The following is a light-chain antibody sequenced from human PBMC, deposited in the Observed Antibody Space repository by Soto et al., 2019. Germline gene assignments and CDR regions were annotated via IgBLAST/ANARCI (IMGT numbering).Light chain of an antibody. CDR3: QQYSGSPPWT. J-gene: IGKJ1*01. CDR1: QSVNSGY. Sequence: ELVLTQSPDTLSLSPGERATLSCRASQSVNSGYLAWYQQKPGQAPRLLIYGASSRATGIPDRFGGSGSGTDFTLTINRLEPEDFAVYYCQQYSGSPPWTFGQGTKVDIK. V-gene: IGKV3-20*01. CDR2: GAS.